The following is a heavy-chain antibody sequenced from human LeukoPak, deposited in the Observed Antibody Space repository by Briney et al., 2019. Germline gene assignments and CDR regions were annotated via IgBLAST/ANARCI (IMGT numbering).Heavy chain of an antibody. D-gene: IGHD3-9*01. J-gene: IGHJ4*02. Sequence: GGSLRLSCAASGFTFSSYEMNWVRQAPGKGLEWVSYIGSSGSTIYYADSVKGRFTISRDNAKNSLYLQMNSLRAEDTAVYYCAIVLRYFDWLYPYDYWGQGTLVTVSS. CDR2: IGSSGSTI. CDR1: GFTFSSYE. CDR3: AIVLRYFDWLYPYDY. V-gene: IGHV3-48*03.